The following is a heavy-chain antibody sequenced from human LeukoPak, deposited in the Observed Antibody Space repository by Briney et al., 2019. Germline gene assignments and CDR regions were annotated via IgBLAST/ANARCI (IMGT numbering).Heavy chain of an antibody. CDR1: GGSFSGYH. Sequence: SETLSLTCAVYGGSFSGYHWSWIRQPPGKGLEWIGEINHSGSTNYNPSLKSRVTISVDTSKNQFSLKLSSVTAADTAVYYCARRIAVAGTSFDYWGQGTLVTVSS. J-gene: IGHJ4*02. V-gene: IGHV4-34*01. D-gene: IGHD6-19*01. CDR2: INHSGST. CDR3: ARRIAVAGTSFDY.